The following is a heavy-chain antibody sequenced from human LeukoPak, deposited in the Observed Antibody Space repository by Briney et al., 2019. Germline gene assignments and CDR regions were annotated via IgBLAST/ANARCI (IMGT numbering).Heavy chain of an antibody. CDR2: IYPPDSDT. D-gene: IGHD1-26*01. V-gene: IGHV5-51*01. J-gene: IGHJ4*02. CDR1: GYSFTSNW. Sequence: GESLKISCKGSGYSFTSNWSGWVRQMPGKGLEWMGIIYPPDSDTRYSPSFQGQVTISVAKSITTAYLQWTSVKASDTAMYYCARLTNVGTFDYWGQGTLVTVFS. CDR3: ARLTNVGTFDY.